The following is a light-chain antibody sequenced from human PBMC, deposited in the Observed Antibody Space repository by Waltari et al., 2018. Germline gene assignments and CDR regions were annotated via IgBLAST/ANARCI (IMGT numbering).Light chain of an antibody. J-gene: IGKJ1*01. CDR2: WAS. Sequence: DIVMTQSPDSLAVSLGERATINCKSSQSVLYSSNNKNYLAWYQQKLGQPPKLLIYWASTRESGVPDRFSGSGSGTDFTLTISSLQAEDVAVYYCQQYLSTPPTFGQGTKVEIK. CDR3: QQYLSTPPT. V-gene: IGKV4-1*01. CDR1: QSVLYSSNNKNY.